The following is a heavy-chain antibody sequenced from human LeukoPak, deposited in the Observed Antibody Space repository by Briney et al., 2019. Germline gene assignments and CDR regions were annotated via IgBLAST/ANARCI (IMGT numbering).Heavy chain of an antibody. J-gene: IGHJ6*03. CDR1: GFTFSGSA. D-gene: IGHD5-18*01. V-gene: IGHV3-73*01. Sequence: GGSLRLSCAASGFTFSGSAMHWVRQASGKGLEWVGRIRSKANSYATAYAASVKGRFTISRDDSKNTAYLQMNSLKTEDTAVYYCTRPAVDTAMARFSYYYYMDVWGKGTTVTVSS. CDR3: TRPAVDTAMARFSYYYYMDV. CDR2: IRSKANSYAT.